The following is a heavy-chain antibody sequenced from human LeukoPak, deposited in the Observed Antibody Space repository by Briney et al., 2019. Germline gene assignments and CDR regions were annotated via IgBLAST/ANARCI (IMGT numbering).Heavy chain of an antibody. CDR1: GASISSGTYY. V-gene: IGHV4-61*02. CDR2: IYTSGST. CDR3: ARRPYSSSHWFDP. Sequence: SETLSLTCTVSGASISSGTYYWSWIRQPAGKGLEWIGRIYTSGSTNYNPSLKSRVTISVDTSKNQFSLKLSSVTAADTAVYYCARRPYSSSHWFDPWGQGTLVTVSS. D-gene: IGHD6-13*01. J-gene: IGHJ5*02.